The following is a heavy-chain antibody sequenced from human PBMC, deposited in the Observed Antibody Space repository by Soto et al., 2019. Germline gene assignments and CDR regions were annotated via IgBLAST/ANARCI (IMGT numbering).Heavy chain of an antibody. V-gene: IGHV3-15*01. CDR1: GFTFSNAW. CDR3: TTDPPPTYCVCYCYYRSSAFYI. D-gene: IGHD2-21*01. Sequence: GGSLRLSCAASGFTFSNAWMSWVRQAPGKGLEWVGRIKSKTDGGTTDYAAPVKGRFTISRDDSKDTLYLQVNSLKTEDTAVYYCTTDPPPTYCVCYCYYRSSAFYIWGQGTMVPVSS. J-gene: IGHJ3*02. CDR2: IKSKTDGGTT.